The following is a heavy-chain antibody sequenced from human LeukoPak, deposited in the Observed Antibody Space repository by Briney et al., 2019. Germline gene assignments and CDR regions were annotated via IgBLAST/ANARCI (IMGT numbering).Heavy chain of an antibody. J-gene: IGHJ5*02. CDR3: ARPRYCSGGSCYNWFDP. CDR1: GYTFTSYG. D-gene: IGHD2-15*01. CDR2: ISAYNGNT. V-gene: IGHV1-18*01. Sequence: ASVKVSCKASGYTFTSYGISWVRQAPGQGLEWMGWISAYNGNTNYAQKLQGRVTMTTDTSTSTAYMELRSLRSDDTAVYYCARPRYCSGGSCYNWFDPWGQGTLVTVSS.